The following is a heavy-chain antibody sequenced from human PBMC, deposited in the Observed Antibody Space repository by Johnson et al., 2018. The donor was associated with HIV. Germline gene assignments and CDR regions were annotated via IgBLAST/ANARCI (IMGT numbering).Heavy chain of an antibody. CDR3: ARGGGSYYSGAFDI. CDR1: GFTFDEHG. D-gene: IGHD1-26*01. J-gene: IGHJ3*02. V-gene: IGHV3-20*04. CDR2: IAWNGATT. Sequence: VQLVESGGGVVRPGESLRLSCAASGFTFDEHGMSWVRQAPGKGLEWVSGIAWNGATTGYADSVKGRFTISRDNVKKSLYLQMNDLRAEDTALYYCARGGGSYYSGAFDIWGQGTMVTVSS.